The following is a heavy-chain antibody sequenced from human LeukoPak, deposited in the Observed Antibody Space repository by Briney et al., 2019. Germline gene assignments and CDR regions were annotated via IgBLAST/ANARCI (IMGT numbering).Heavy chain of an antibody. CDR1: GYTLTELS. J-gene: IGHJ6*02. D-gene: IGHD3-3*01. Sequence: EASVKVSCKVSGYTLTELSMHWVRQAPGKGLEWMGGFDPEDGETIYAQKFQGRVTMTEDTSTDTAYMELSSLRSEDTAVYYCARERWSLYSNDYYYYGLDVWGQGTTVTVSS. V-gene: IGHV1-24*01. CDR3: ARERWSLYSNDYYYYGLDV. CDR2: FDPEDGET.